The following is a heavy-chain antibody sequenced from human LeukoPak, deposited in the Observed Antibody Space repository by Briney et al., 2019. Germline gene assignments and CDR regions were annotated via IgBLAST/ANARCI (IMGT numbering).Heavy chain of an antibody. J-gene: IGHJ5*02. CDR2: IIPIFGIA. V-gene: IGHV1-69*04. CDR3: ARDHTLIVAASSGGFDP. D-gene: IGHD1-26*01. CDR1: GGTFSSYA. Sequence: SVKVSCKASGGTFSSYAISWVRQAPGQGLEWMGRIIPIFGIANYAQKFQGRATITADKSTSTAYMELSSLRSEDTAVYYCARDHTLIVAASSGGFDPWGQGTLVTVSS.